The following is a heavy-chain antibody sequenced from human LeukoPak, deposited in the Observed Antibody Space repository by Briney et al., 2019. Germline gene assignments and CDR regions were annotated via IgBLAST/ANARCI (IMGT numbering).Heavy chain of an antibody. D-gene: IGHD6-13*01. J-gene: IGHJ4*02. CDR2: IIPIFGTA. Sequence: SVKVSCKASGGTFSSYAISWVRQAPGQGLEWMGGIIPIFGTANYAQKFQGRVTITADESTSTAYMELGSLRSEDTAVYYCARVGRPKSAADTIGSLGYWGQGTLVTVSS. CDR3: ARVGRPKSAADTIGSLGY. V-gene: IGHV1-69*13. CDR1: GGTFSSYA.